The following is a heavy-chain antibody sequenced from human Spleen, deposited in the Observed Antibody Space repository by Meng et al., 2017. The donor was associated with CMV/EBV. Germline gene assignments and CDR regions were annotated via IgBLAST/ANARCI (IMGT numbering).Heavy chain of an antibody. CDR2: INSDGSST. D-gene: IGHD1-26*01. Sequence: SCAASGCTFSSYSINWVRQAPGKGLEWVSRINSDGSSTSYADSVKGRFTISRDNAKNTLYLQMSSLRAEDTAVYYCASLARSYGIDYWGQGTLVTVSS. CDR3: ASLARSYGIDY. V-gene: IGHV3-74*01. CDR1: GCTFSSYS. J-gene: IGHJ4*02.